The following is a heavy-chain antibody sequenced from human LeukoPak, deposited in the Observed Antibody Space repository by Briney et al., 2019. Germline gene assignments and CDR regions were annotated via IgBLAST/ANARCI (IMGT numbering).Heavy chain of an antibody. Sequence: ASVKVSGKASGYTFTDYFMHWVRPAPGQGLKWMGWINPNSGDTNYEQRFQGRVTMTRDTSTSTVYMELSSLRSEDTAVYYCARDPRNSITGTHHDYWGQGTLVTVSS. CDR1: GYTFTDYF. V-gene: IGHV1-2*02. D-gene: IGHD1-7*01. J-gene: IGHJ4*02. CDR2: INPNSGDT. CDR3: ARDPRNSITGTHHDY.